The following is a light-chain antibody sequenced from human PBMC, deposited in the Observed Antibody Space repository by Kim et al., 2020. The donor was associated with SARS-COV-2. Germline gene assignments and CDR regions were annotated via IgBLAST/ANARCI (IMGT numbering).Light chain of an antibody. CDR1: QAINNY. V-gene: IGKV1-27*01. Sequence: DIQMTQSPSSLSASVGDRVTVTCRASQAINNYLAWYQQKPGKVPKLLIYAASTLQSGVPSRFSGSGSGTDFTLTISSLQPEDVATYYCQEYNSAPLTFGGGTKVDIK. CDR3: QEYNSAPLT. J-gene: IGKJ4*01. CDR2: AAS.